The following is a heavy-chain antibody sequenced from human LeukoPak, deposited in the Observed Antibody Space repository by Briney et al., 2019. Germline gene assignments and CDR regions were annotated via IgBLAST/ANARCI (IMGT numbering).Heavy chain of an antibody. CDR2: IYYSGST. V-gene: IGHV4-31*03. Sequence: PSETLSLTCTVSGGSISSGGYYWSWLRQHPGKGLEWIGYIYYSGSTYYNPSLKSRVTISVDTSKNQFSLKLSSVTAADTAVYYCAAAPSLYYYMDVWGKGTTVTVSS. D-gene: IGHD6-13*01. CDR1: GGSISSGGYY. J-gene: IGHJ6*03. CDR3: AAAPSLYYYMDV.